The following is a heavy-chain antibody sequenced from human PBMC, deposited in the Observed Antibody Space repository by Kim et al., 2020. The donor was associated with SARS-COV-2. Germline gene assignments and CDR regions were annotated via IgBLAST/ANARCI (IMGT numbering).Heavy chain of an antibody. CDR1: GFTFSSYA. CDR2: LAGGGGRT. Sequence: GGSLRLSCAASGFTFSSYAMSWVRQAPEKGLEWVSALAGGGGRTYYADSVKGRFTISRDNSKNTLYLQMNSLRAEDTAIYYCAKDQATYSSYYFDFWGQGILVTVSS. CDR3: AKDQATYSSYYFDF. V-gene: IGHV3-23*01. J-gene: IGHJ4*02. D-gene: IGHD6-6*01.